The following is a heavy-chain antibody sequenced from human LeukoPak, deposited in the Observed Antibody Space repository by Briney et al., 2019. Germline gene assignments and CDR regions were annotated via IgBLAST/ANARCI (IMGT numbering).Heavy chain of an antibody. CDR2: LGNP. CDR1: GASFNTYY. J-gene: IGHJ4*02. D-gene: IGHD6-19*01. Sequence: SETLSLTCAVYGASFNTYYWTWIRQSPDKGLEWIGYLGNPNYNPSLKSRVIISGDMSKNHFSLKLNSVTTAGTAVYYCATYRGGGGGVGYWGQGTLVTVSS. V-gene: IGHV4-59*13. CDR3: ATYRGGGGGVGY.